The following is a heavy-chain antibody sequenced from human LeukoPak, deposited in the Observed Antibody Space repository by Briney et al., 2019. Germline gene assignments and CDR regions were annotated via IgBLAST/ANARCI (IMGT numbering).Heavy chain of an antibody. Sequence: SETLSLTCAVYGGSFSGYYWSWIRQPPGKGLEWVGEINHSGSTNYNPSLKSRVTISVDTSKNQFSLKLSSVTAADTAVYYCAKSDGYGLIDYLGQGTLVTVSS. D-gene: IGHD2-21*02. V-gene: IGHV4-34*01. CDR1: GGSFSGYY. J-gene: IGHJ4*02. CDR2: INHSGST. CDR3: AKSDGYGLIDY.